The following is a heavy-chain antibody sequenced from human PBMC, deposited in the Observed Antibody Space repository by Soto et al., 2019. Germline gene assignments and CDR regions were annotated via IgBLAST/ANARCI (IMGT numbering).Heavy chain of an antibody. V-gene: IGHV4-34*01. Sequence: WGTLSLTCAAYCGSFSGYYWGWIRQPPGKGLEWIGEINHSGSTNYNPSLKSRVTISVDTSKNQFSLKLSSVTAADTAVYYCARDLWGYCGTDCYPLDVWGKGTTVS. J-gene: IGHJ6*03. D-gene: IGHD2-21*02. CDR1: CGSFSGYY. CDR3: ARDLWGYCGTDCYPLDV. CDR2: INHSGST.